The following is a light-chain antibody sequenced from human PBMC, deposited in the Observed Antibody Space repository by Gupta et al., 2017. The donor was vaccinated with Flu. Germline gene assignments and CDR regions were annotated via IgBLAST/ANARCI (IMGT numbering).Light chain of an antibody. CDR1: SSDVGGYAL. CDR3: CSYAGTTIHVV. V-gene: IGLV2-23*02. J-gene: IGLJ2*01. CDR2: DVT. Sequence: QSALTQPASGSGSPGQSITISCSGRSSDVGGYALVSWYQQHQGKAPKLMIYDVTKRPSGVSYRFSGSKSGNTASLTLSGLQAEDEADYYCCSYAGTTIHVVFGGGTKLTVL.